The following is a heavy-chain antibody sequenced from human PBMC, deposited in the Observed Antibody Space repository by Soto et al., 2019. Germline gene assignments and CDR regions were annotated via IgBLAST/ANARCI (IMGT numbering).Heavy chain of an antibody. CDR3: ASGLLVVPAVSPSGYYYYGMDV. CDR1: GGTFSSYA. V-gene: IGHV1-69*13. CDR2: IIPIFGTA. J-gene: IGHJ6*02. D-gene: IGHD2-2*01. Sequence: SVKVSRKASGGTFSSYAISWVRQAPGQGLEWMGGIIPIFGTANYAQKFQGRVTITADESTSTAYMELSSLRSEDTAVYYCASGLLVVPAVSPSGYYYYGMDVWGQGTTVTVSS.